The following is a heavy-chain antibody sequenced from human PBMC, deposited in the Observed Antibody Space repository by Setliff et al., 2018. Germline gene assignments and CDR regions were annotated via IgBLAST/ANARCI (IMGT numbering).Heavy chain of an antibody. CDR2: IYYSGST. CDR1: GGSINSGGYY. Sequence: SETLSLTCTVSGGSINSGGYYWSWIRQHPGKGLEWIGYIYYSGSTNYNPSLKSRVTISVDTSKNQFSLKLSSVTAADTAVYYCAREGYSSLIGWFDPWGQGTLVTVSS. J-gene: IGHJ5*02. V-gene: IGHV4-61*08. D-gene: IGHD6-13*01. CDR3: AREGYSSLIGWFDP.